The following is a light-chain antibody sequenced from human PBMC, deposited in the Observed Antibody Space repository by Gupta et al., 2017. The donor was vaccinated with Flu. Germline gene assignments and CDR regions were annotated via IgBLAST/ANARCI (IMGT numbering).Light chain of an antibody. V-gene: IGLV8-61*01. CDR1: FGSVSTSYY. CDR3: VLYMGSGSWV. CDR2: STD. J-gene: IGLJ3*02. Sequence: QTVVTQEPSLSVSAGGTVTLTCGLAFGSVSTSYYPSWDQQTPGQAPRTLMYSTDTRSSGVPDRFSGSILGNKAALTITGAQADDESDYYCVLYMGSGSWVFGGGTKLTVL.